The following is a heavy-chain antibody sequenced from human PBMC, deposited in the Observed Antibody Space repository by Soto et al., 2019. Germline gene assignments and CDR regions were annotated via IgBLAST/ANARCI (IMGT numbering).Heavy chain of an antibody. Sequence: GASVKVYCNASGYTFNSYGISWVRKAPGQGLEWMGWISAYNGNKNYAQKLQGRVTMTTDTSTSTAYKELRSLRSDDTAVYYCASARNWNYLAYWGQGTLVTVSS. J-gene: IGHJ4*02. V-gene: IGHV1-18*01. CDR2: ISAYNGNK. D-gene: IGHD1-1*01. CDR3: ASARNWNYLAY. CDR1: GYTFNSYG.